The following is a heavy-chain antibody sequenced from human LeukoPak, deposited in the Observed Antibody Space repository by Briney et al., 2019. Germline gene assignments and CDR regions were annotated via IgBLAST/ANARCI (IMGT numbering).Heavy chain of an antibody. CDR1: GFTVSSNY. V-gene: IGHV3-53*05. CDR2: IYSGGST. CDR3: ARGRNLVATSGYFDY. D-gene: IGHD5-12*01. Sequence: GGSLRLSCAASGFTVSSNYMIWVRQAPGKGLEWVSVIYSGGSTYYADSVKGRFTISRDNSKNTLYLQMNSLRTEDTAVYYCARGRNLVATSGYFDYWGQGTLVTVSS. J-gene: IGHJ4*02.